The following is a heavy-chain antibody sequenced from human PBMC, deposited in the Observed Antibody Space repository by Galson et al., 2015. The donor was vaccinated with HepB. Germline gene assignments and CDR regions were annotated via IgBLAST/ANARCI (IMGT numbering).Heavy chain of an antibody. CDR3: ARDGRITMVRGVIDY. CDR2: IWYDGSE. D-gene: IGHD3-10*01. Sequence: SLRLSCAASGFTFSTYDMHWVRQAPGKGLEWVAVIWYDGSEYYVDSVKGRFTISRDNSKNTLYLQMNSLRAEDTAVYHCARDGRITMVRGVIDYWGQGTLVTVSS. J-gene: IGHJ4*02. CDR1: GFTFSTYD. V-gene: IGHV3-33*01.